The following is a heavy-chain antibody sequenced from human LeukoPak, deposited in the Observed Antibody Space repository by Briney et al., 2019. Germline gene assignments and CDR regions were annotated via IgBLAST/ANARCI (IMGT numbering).Heavy chain of an antibody. CDR1: GGSISSSSFS. D-gene: IGHD3-10*01. J-gene: IGHJ5*02. Sequence: SETLSLTCTVSGGSISSSSFSWGWIRQPPGKGLEWIANIYYTGSTYYSPSLQSRVTISVDTSKNQFSLKLSSVTAADTAVYYCARDLVGYYYGSGSYGWFDPWGQGTLVTVSS. CDR3: ARDLVGYYYGSGSYGWFDP. CDR2: IYYTGST. V-gene: IGHV4-39*07.